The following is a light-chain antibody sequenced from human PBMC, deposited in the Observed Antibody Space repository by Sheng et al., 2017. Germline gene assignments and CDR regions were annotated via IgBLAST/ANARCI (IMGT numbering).Light chain of an antibody. CDR2: GAS. V-gene: IGKV1-16*01. J-gene: IGKJ1*01. Sequence: DIQMTQSPSSLSASIGDRVTVTCRASQGVNDYLAWFQQKPGKAPRSLIYGASTLQTGVASRFSGSGYDTEFTLTINDLQPEDFAIYYCQQYKINPWTFGQGT. CDR3: QQYKINPWT. CDR1: QGVNDY.